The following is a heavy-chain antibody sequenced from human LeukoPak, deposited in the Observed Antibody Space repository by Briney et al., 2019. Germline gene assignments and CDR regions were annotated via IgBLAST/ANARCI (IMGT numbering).Heavy chain of an antibody. V-gene: IGHV4-4*07. CDR2: IYTSGST. CDR1: GGSISSYY. CDR3: ARGGHYYDSSDAFDI. Sequence: SETLSLTCTVSGGSISSYYWSWTRQPAGKGLEWIGRIYTSGSTNYNPSLKSRVTMSVDTSKNQFSLKLSSVTAADTAVYYCARGGHYYDSSDAFDIWGQGTMVTVSS. J-gene: IGHJ3*02. D-gene: IGHD3-22*01.